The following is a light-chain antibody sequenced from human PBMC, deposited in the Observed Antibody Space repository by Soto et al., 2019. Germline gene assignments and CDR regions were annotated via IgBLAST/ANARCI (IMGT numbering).Light chain of an antibody. CDR1: SSDVGGYNY. V-gene: IGLV2-14*01. J-gene: IGLJ3*02. Sequence: QSALTLPASVSGSPGQSITISCTGTSSDVGGYNYVSWYQQHPGKAPKLMIYDVSNRPSGVSNRFSGSKSGNTASLTISGLQAEDEADYYCSSYTSSSTPWVFGGGTQLTVL. CDR3: SSYTSSSTPWV. CDR2: DVS.